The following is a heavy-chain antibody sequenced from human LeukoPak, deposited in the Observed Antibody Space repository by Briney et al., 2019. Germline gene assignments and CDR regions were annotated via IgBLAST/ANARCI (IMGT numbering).Heavy chain of an antibody. D-gene: IGHD3-3*01. Sequence: SETLSLTCTVSGGSLSSYYWSWIRQPPGKGLEWIGYIYTSGSTNYNPALKCRVTISVDTSKYQFSLKVSPVIAGDTAVYYCARSPFPIFFDYWGQGTLVTVSS. CDR2: IYTSGST. CDR1: GGSLSSYY. V-gene: IGHV4-4*09. J-gene: IGHJ4*02. CDR3: ARSPFPIFFDY.